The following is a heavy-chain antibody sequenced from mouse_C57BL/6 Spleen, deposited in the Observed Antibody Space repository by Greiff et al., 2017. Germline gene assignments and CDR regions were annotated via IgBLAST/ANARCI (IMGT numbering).Heavy chain of an antibody. CDR2: IYPSDSET. D-gene: IGHD2-5*01. Sequence: QVQLQQSGAELVRPGSSVKLSCKASGYTFTSYWMDWVKQRPGQGLEWIGNIYPSDSETHYNQKFKDKATLTVDKSSSTAYMQLSSLTSEDSAVYYCARGGSNGAMDYWGQGTSVTVSS. V-gene: IGHV1-61*01. CDR3: ARGGSNGAMDY. J-gene: IGHJ4*01. CDR1: GYTFTSYW.